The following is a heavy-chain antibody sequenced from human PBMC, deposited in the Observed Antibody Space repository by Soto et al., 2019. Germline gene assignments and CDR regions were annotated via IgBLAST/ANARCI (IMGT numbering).Heavy chain of an antibody. V-gene: IGHV3-7*01. CDR1: GFTFSSYA. J-gene: IGHJ4*02. CDR3: ARVTDYYESSGYFDY. D-gene: IGHD3-22*01. CDR2: IKQDGSEK. Sequence: GGSLRLSCAASGFTFSSYAMSWVRQAPGKGLEWVANIKQDGSEKYYVDSVKGRFTISRDNAKNSLNLQMNSLRAEDTAVYYCARVTDYYESSGYFDYWGQGTLVTVSS.